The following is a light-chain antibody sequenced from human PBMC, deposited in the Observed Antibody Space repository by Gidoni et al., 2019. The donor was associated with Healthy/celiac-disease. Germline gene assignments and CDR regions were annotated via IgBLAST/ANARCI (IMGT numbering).Light chain of an antibody. CDR2: WAS. J-gene: IGKJ4*01. CDR1: QSVLYSSNNKNY. CDR3: QQYYSTSPLT. Sequence: DIVMTQSRDSLAVSLGERATINCKSSQSVLYSSNNKNYLAWYQQKPGQPPKLLIYWASTRESGVPDRFSGSGSGTDFTLTISSLQAEDVAVYYCQQYYSTSPLTFGGGTKVEIK. V-gene: IGKV4-1*01.